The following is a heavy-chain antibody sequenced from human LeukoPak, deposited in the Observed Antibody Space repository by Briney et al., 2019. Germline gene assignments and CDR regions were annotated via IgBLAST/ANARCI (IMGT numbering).Heavy chain of an antibody. Sequence: RSSETLSLTCTVSGGSISSFYWSWIRQPPGKGLEWIGYIYYSGSTNYNPSLKGRLTISMDTSNNQFSLKLNSVTAADTAVYYCARGGSPHYFDSWGQGTLVTVSS. CDR2: IYYSGST. CDR3: ARGGSPHYFDS. CDR1: GGSISSFY. D-gene: IGHD1-26*01. V-gene: IGHV4-59*01. J-gene: IGHJ4*02.